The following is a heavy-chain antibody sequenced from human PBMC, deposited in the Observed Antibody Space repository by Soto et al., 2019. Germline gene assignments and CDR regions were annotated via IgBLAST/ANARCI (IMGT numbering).Heavy chain of an antibody. CDR2: ISSSSSYI. V-gene: IGHV3-21*01. D-gene: IGHD4-4*01. Sequence: EVQLVESGGGLVKPGGSLRLSCAASGFTFSSYSMNWVRQAPGKGLEWVASISSSSSYIYYADSVKGRFTISRDNAKHSLYLQMNSLRAEDTAVYYCASMESLTTGYYWGQGTLVTVSS. CDR1: GFTFSSYS. J-gene: IGHJ4*02. CDR3: ASMESLTTGYY.